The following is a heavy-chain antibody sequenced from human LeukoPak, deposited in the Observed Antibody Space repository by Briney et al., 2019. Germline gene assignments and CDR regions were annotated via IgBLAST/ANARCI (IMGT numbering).Heavy chain of an antibody. Sequence: SETLSLTCTVSGYSISSGYYWGWIRPPPGKGLEWIGSLYHSGNSYYNPSLKSRVTISVDTSKNQFSLKLSSVTAADTAVYYCARLGSGIADWGQGTLVTVSS. CDR2: LYHSGNS. V-gene: IGHV4-38-2*02. D-gene: IGHD2-15*01. J-gene: IGHJ4*02. CDR1: GYSISSGYY. CDR3: ARLGSGIAD.